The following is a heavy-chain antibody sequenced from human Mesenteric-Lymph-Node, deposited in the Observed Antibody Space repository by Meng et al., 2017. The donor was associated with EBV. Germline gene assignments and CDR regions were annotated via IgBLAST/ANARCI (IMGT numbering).Heavy chain of an antibody. D-gene: IGHD3-16*01. Sequence: EVQLLGSGGGLGKPGGSLRLSCAASGFTFSDYNMLWVRQAPGKGLEWVSSISASSSYIYYADSVKGRFTISRDNAKNSLYLQMNSLRAEDTAVYYCASGGVSQWNLPHDYWGQGTLVTVSS. CDR1: GFTFSDYN. CDR2: ISASSSYI. V-gene: IGHV3-21*01. J-gene: IGHJ4*02. CDR3: ASGGVSQWNLPHDY.